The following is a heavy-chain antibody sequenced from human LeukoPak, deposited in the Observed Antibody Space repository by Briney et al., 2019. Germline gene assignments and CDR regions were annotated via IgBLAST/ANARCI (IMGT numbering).Heavy chain of an antibody. CDR1: GFTFGDYA. V-gene: IGHV3-49*04. CDR2: IRSKAYGGTT. D-gene: IGHD2-21*02. Sequence: GGSLRLSCTASGFTFGDYAMSWVRQAPGKGLEWVGFIRSKAYGGTTEYVASVKGRFTISRDDSKSIAYLQMNSLKTEDTAVYYCTRDLRGGDYDPFLYYYYYYGMDVWGQGTTVTVSS. J-gene: IGHJ6*02. CDR3: TRDLRGGDYDPFLYYYYYYGMDV.